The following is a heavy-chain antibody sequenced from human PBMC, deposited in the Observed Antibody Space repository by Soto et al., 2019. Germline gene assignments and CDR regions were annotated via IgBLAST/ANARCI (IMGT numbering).Heavy chain of an antibody. J-gene: IGHJ6*02. CDR1: GFTVSSNY. V-gene: IGHV3-53*01. CDR2: IYSGGST. D-gene: IGHD3-3*01. CDR3: AGDGGGITTYGMDG. Sequence: PGGSLRLSCAASGFTVSSNYMSWVRQAPGKGLEWVSVIYSGGSTYYIDSVRGRFTISRDNSKNTLYLQMNSLRVEDTAVYYCAGDGGGITTYGMDGLGQGTTVTVS.